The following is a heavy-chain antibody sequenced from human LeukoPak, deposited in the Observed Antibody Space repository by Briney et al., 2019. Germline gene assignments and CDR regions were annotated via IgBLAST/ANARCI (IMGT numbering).Heavy chain of an antibody. CDR2: INPNSGGA. Sequence: ASVKVSCKASGYTFTGYYMHWVRQAPGQGREWMGWINPNSGGANYAQKFQGRVTMTRDTSISTAYMELSRLRSDDTAVYYCATGYSSGWYIAQGAFDIWGQGTMVTVSS. CDR3: ATGYSSGWYIAQGAFDI. J-gene: IGHJ3*02. V-gene: IGHV1-2*02. CDR1: GYTFTGYY. D-gene: IGHD6-19*01.